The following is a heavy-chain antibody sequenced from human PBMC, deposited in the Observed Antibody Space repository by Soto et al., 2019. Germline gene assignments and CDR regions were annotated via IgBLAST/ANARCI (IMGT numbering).Heavy chain of an antibody. CDR3: GRDRNAYYLDV. J-gene: IGHJ6*03. V-gene: IGHV5-10-1*01. D-gene: IGHD1-1*01. CDR1: GYSFTSYW. CDR2: IDPSDSYT. Sequence: PGESLKISCKGSGYSFTSYWISWVRQMPGKGLEWMGRIDPSDSYTNYSPSFQGHVTIYRDNAKRTLYLQMSSLRDEDTAIYYCGRDRNAYYLDVWGKGTTVTV.